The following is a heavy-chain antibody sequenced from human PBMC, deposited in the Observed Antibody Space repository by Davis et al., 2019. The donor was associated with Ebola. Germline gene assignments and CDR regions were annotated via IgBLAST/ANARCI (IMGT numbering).Heavy chain of an antibody. D-gene: IGHD6-13*01. CDR2: IIPILGIA. J-gene: IGHJ5*02. CDR3: ASQGIAGTYNWFDP. Sequence: SVKVSCKASGGTFSSYAISWVRQAPGQGLEWMGRIIPILGIANYAQKFQGRVTITADKSTSTAYMELSSLRSEDTAVYYCASQGIAGTYNWFDPWGQGTLVTVST. V-gene: IGHV1-69*04. CDR1: GGTFSSYA.